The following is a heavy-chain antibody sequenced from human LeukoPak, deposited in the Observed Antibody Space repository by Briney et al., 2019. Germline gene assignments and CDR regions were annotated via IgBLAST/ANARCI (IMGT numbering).Heavy chain of an antibody. J-gene: IGHJ6*03. V-gene: IGHV4-59*01. CDR3: ARGDFCSSSNCYLRPMDV. D-gene: IGHD2-2*01. CDR2: IYYSGST. Sequence: SETLSLTCTVSSGSISDYYWNWIRQPPGKGLEWLGYIYYSGSTTYNPSLKSRVTMSVDTAKNQFSLKLRSVTAADTDVYYCARGDFCSSSNCYLRPMDVWGKGTTVTVSS. CDR1: SGSISDYY.